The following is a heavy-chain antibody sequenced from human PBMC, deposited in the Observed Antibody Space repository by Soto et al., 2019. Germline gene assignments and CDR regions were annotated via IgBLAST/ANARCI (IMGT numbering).Heavy chain of an antibody. V-gene: IGHV4-61*08. CDR2: IYYSGST. J-gene: IGHJ4*02. D-gene: IGHD2-8*01. Sequence: SETLSLTCAFSGGSISSGGYSWNWIRQPPGKGLEWIGYIYYSGSTNYNPSLKSRVTISVDTSKNQFSLKLSSVTAADTAVYYCARVYAYYFDYWGQGTLVTVSS. CDR1: GGSISSGGYS. CDR3: ARVYAYYFDY.